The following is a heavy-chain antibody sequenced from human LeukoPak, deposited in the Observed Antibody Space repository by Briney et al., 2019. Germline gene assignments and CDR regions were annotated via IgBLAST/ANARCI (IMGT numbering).Heavy chain of an antibody. D-gene: IGHD5-24*01. CDR2: NSAYNNNT. J-gene: IGHJ4*02. V-gene: IGHV1-18*01. CDR3: ARGVLEMATSYFDY. Sequence: EASVKVSCKASGYTFTIYGISWVRQAPGQGLEWMGWNSAYNNNTNYAQKVQGRVTMTTDTSTSTAYMELRSLRSDDTAVYYCARGVLEMATSYFDYWGQGTLVTVSS. CDR1: GYTFTIYG.